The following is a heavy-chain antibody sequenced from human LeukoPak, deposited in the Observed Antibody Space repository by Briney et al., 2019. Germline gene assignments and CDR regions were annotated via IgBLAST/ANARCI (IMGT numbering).Heavy chain of an antibody. CDR2: ISPSGDRT. V-gene: IGHV3-23*01. CDR3: AKDPNPHYDFWSGYK. CDR1: GFTFSSYA. J-gene: IGHJ4*02. Sequence: GGSLRLSCAASGFTFSSYAMSWVRQAPGKGLEWVSFISPSGDRTSNADSVEGRFTISRDNTRNTLYLQMNSLRAEDTAVYYCAKDPNPHYDFWSGYKWGQGTLVTVSS. D-gene: IGHD3-3*01.